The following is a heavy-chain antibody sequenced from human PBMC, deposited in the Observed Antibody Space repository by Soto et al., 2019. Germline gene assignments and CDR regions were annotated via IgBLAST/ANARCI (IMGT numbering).Heavy chain of an antibody. V-gene: IGHV4-34*01. Sequence: QVQLQQWGAGLLKPSETLSLTCAVYGGSFSGYYWSWIRQPPGKGLEWIGEINHSGSTNYNPSLKSRVTIPVDTSKNQFSLKLSSVTAADTAVYYCARGQRFRSSGWPYFDYWGQGTLVTVSS. J-gene: IGHJ4*02. CDR1: GGSFSGYY. CDR2: INHSGST. CDR3: ARGQRFRSSGWPYFDY. D-gene: IGHD6-19*01.